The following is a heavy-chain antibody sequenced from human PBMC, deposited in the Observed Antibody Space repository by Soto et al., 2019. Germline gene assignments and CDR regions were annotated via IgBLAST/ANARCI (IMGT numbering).Heavy chain of an antibody. V-gene: IGHV4-39*01. Sequence: SETLSLTCTVSGGSISSSSYYWGWIRQPPGKGLEWIGSIYYSGSTYYNPSLKSRVTISVDTSKNQFSLKLSSVTAADTAVYYCARHRYSRSWSHRHIDYWGQGTLVTVSS. D-gene: IGHD6-13*01. CDR2: IYYSGST. CDR1: GGSISSSSYY. J-gene: IGHJ4*02. CDR3: ARHRYSRSWSHRHIDY.